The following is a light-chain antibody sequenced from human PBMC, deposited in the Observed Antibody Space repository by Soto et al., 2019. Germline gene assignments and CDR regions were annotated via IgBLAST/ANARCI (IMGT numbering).Light chain of an antibody. CDR3: QQTFRTPHT. V-gene: IGKV1-39*01. CDR2: SAS. CDR1: QTISSY. J-gene: IGKJ2*01. Sequence: DIQMTQSPASLSASVGDRVTITCRASQTISSYLNWYQHKAGAAPKLLIYSASTLQSGVPSRFSGSGFGTDYTLTISSLQPADFAVYYCQQTFRTPHTFGRGTKLDIK.